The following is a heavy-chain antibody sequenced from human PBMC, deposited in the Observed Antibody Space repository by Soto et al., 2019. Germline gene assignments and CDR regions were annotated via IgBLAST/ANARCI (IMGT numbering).Heavy chain of an antibody. Sequence: PSQTLSLTCAISGDSVSSNSAAWNWIRQSPSRGLEWLGRTYYRSKWYNDYAVSVKSRITINPDTSKNQFSLQLNSVTPEDTAVYYCARDWYSSGWYDTDAFDIWGQGTMVTGSS. CDR3: ARDWYSSGWYDTDAFDI. J-gene: IGHJ3*02. CDR1: GDSVSSNSAA. D-gene: IGHD6-19*01. CDR2: TYYRSKWYN. V-gene: IGHV6-1*01.